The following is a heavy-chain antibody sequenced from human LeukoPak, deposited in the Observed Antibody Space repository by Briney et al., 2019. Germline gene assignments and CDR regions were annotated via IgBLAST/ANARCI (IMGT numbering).Heavy chain of an antibody. J-gene: IGHJ4*02. CDR2: INYSGST. CDR3: ARDGHYYDSGSYRTFDH. CDR1: GGSFSSSSYY. V-gene: IGHV4-39*02. Sequence: PSETLSLTCTVSGGSFSSSSYYWGWIRQPPGKGLEWIGSINYSGSTYYNPSLKSRVTISVDTSKNQFSLKLSSVAAADTAVYHCARDGHYYDSGSYRTFDHWGQGALVTVSS. D-gene: IGHD3-10*01.